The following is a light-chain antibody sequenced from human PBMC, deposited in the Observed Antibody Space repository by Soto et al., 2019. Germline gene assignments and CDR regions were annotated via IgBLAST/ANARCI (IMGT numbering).Light chain of an antibody. J-gene: IGKJ1*01. CDR2: DAS. CDR1: QSISSW. V-gene: IGKV1-5*01. Sequence: DIKMTQSPSTLSASVGDRVTITCRASQSISSWLAWYQQKPGKAPKLLIYDASNLESGVPSRFSGSGSGTEFTLTVSSLQPDDFATFYCQQFHSFPWTFGQGTKVDIK. CDR3: QQFHSFPWT.